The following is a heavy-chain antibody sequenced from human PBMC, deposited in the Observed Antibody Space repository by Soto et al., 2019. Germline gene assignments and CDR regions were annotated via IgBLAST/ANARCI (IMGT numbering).Heavy chain of an antibody. CDR2: IYYRGGT. Sequence: VQLQGSGPGLVKPSQTLSLTCTVSGGSIRSGGYFWSWVRQQPGKGLEWIGHIYYRGGTSYNPSLESRVAMSVDTSKNEFTLKVNSVTAADTAIYYCARFAKEENPKLESWYAFDFWGRGTLVTVSS. J-gene: IGHJ4*02. CDR1: GGSIRSGGYF. V-gene: IGHV4-31*03. D-gene: IGHD6-13*01. CDR3: ARFAKEENPKLESWYAFDF.